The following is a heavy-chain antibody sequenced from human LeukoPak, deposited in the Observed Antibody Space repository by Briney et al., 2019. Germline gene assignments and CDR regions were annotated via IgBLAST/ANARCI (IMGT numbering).Heavy chain of an antibody. CDR1: GGSFSGYY. J-gene: IGHJ6*03. Sequence: SKTLSLTCAVYGGSFSGYYWSWIRQPPGKGLEWIGEINHSGSTNYNPSLKSRVTISVDTSKNQFSLKLSSVTAADTAVYYCARERGYSYGYYYYYYMDVWGKGTTVTVSS. D-gene: IGHD5-18*01. CDR2: INHSGST. V-gene: IGHV4-34*01. CDR3: ARERGYSYGYYYYYYMDV.